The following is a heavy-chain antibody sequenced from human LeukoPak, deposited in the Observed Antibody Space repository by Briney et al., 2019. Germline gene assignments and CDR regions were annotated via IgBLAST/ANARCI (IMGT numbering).Heavy chain of an antibody. CDR1: GGSISSYY. D-gene: IGHD3-10*01. Sequence: SETLSLTCTVSGGSISSYYWSWIRLPPGKGLEWIGEIHHRGTTYYNPSLRSRVTISVDTSKNQFSLRLISVTAADTAVYYCARVTYNGYQHFDYWGQGNLVTVS. V-gene: IGHV4-34*01. J-gene: IGHJ4*02. CDR2: IHHRGTT. CDR3: ARVTYNGYQHFDY.